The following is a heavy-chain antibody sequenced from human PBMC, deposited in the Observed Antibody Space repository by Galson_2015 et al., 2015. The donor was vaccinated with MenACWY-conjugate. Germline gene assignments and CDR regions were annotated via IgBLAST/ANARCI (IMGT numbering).Heavy chain of an antibody. CDR2: ISYDGSNE. V-gene: IGHV3-30*18. CDR3: AKDWSVPYSTISYYFYMDV. Sequence: SLRLSCAASGFTFRRFDMHWVRQAPGKGLEWMAVISYDGSNESYADSVKGRFTISRDNSKNTLYLQMNSLRADDTAVYYCAKDWSVPYSTISYYFYMDVWGKGTTVTVSS. J-gene: IGHJ6*03. CDR1: GFTFRRFD. D-gene: IGHD6-13*01.